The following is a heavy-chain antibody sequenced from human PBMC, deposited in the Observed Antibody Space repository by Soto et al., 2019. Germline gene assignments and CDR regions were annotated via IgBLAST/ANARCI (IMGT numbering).Heavy chain of an antibody. Sequence: QVQLVQSGGGVVQPGRSLTLSCTASGFRFNSYGTHWVRQAPGKGLEWVAVVWFDGNTKYYADSVKGRFTISRDNSKNTLYLQMDSLRVEDTAVYYCARLEGDNTNYGGCDYWGQGILVTVSS. D-gene: IGHD3-10*01. CDR1: GFRFNSYG. CDR2: VWFDGNTK. V-gene: IGHV3-33*01. J-gene: IGHJ4*02. CDR3: ARLEGDNTNYGGCDY.